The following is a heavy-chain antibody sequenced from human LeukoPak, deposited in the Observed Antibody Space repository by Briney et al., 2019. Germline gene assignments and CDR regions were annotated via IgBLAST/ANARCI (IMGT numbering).Heavy chain of an antibody. CDR2: ISAYNGNT. D-gene: IGHD3-22*01. J-gene: IGHJ3*02. Sequence: GASVKVSCKASGGTFSSYAISWVRQAPGQGLEWMGWISAYNGNTNYAQKLQGRVTMTTDTSTSTAYMELRSLRSDDTAVYYCARDSKVSGYYYDVWAFDIWGQGTMVTVSS. CDR1: GGTFSSYA. V-gene: IGHV1-18*01. CDR3: ARDSKVSGYYYDVWAFDI.